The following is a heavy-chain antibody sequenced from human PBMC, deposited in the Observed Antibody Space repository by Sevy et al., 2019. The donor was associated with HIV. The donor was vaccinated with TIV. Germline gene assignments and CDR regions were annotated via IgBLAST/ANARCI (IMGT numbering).Heavy chain of an antibody. CDR1: GFTFSSYA. V-gene: IGHV3-30*18. J-gene: IGHJ4*02. CDR2: ISFGGSSK. Sequence: GGSLRLSCAASGFTFSSYAMHWVRQAPGKGLEWVALISFGGSSKEYTDSLKCRFTISRDNSKNTLYLQMNSLRAEDSGVYYCAKDRWGSGDFRGYFDHWGQGTLVTVSS. CDR3: AKDRWGSGDFRGYFDH. D-gene: IGHD4-17*01.